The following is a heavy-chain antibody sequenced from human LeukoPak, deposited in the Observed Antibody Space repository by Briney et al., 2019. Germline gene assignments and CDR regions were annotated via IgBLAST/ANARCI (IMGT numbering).Heavy chain of an antibody. CDR2: ISYDGNSN. V-gene: IGHV3-30-3*01. J-gene: IGHJ3*02. CDR3: ARDSSGTGTFDI. Sequence: GGSLRLSCTASRFTFSDYAIHWVRQAPGKGLEWVALISYDGNSNYCAHSVKGRFTISRDNSKNTLYLQMNGLKTEDTAVYYCARDSSGTGTFDIWGQGTMVTVSS. D-gene: IGHD1/OR15-1a*01. CDR1: RFTFSDYA.